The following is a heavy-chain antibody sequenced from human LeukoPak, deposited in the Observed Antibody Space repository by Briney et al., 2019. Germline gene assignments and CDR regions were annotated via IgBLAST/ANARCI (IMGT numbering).Heavy chain of an antibody. V-gene: IGHV4-39*07. CDR1: GDSISSSHYY. J-gene: IGHJ4*02. Sequence: SETLSLTCTVSGDSISSSHYYWGWIRQSPGKGLEWIGDINHSGSTNYNPSLKSRVTISVDTSKNQFSLRLSSVTAADTAVYFCARASAYSSSSGVNYWGQGTLVTVSS. CDR2: INHSGST. CDR3: ARASAYSSSSGVNY. D-gene: IGHD6-6*01.